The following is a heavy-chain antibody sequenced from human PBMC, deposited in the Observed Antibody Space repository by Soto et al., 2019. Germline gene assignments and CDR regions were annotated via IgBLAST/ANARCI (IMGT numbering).Heavy chain of an antibody. CDR2: ISGSGGST. CDR1: GFTFSSYA. D-gene: IGHD3-9*01. J-gene: IGHJ5*02. Sequence: EVQLLESGGGLVQPGGSLRLSCAASGFTFSSYAMSWVRQAPGKGLEWVSAISGSGGSTYYADSVKGRFTISRDNSKNTLYLQMNSLRAEDTAGYYCAKEGNYDILTCYYNWFDPWGQGTLVTVSS. V-gene: IGHV3-23*01. CDR3: AKEGNYDILTCYYNWFDP.